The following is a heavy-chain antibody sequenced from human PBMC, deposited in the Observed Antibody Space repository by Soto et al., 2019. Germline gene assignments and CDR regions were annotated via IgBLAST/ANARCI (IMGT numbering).Heavy chain of an antibody. CDR3: ATLGPYYYDIWGSYRYEIDD. CDR2: ISYDGSNK. J-gene: IGHJ4*02. CDR1: GFTFSSYG. V-gene: IGHV3-30*03. D-gene: IGHD3-16*02. Sequence: PGGSLRLSCAASGFTFSSYGMHWVRQAPGKGLEWVAVISYDGSNKYYADSVKGRFTISRDNSKNTLYLQMNSLRAEDTAVYYCATLGPYYYDIWGSYRYEIDDWGQGTLVPVSS.